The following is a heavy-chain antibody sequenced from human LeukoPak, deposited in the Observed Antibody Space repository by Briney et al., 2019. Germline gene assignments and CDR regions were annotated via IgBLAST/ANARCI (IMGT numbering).Heavy chain of an antibody. Sequence: GGSLRLSCAASGFTFSSYAMSWVRQAPGEGVEWVSAISGIGGSTYYADSVKGRFTISRDNSKNTLYLQMNSLRAEDTAVYYCAKDYFMWSRSSADIVVVVAATVFDYWGQGTLVTVSS. CDR2: ISGIGGST. V-gene: IGHV3-23*01. CDR1: GFTFSSYA. D-gene: IGHD2-15*01. CDR3: AKDYFMWSRSSADIVVVVAATVFDY. J-gene: IGHJ4*02.